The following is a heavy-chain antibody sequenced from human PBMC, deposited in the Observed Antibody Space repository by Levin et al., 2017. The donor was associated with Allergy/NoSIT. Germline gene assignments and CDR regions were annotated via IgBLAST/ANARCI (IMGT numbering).Heavy chain of an antibody. V-gene: IGHV3-7*01. CDR1: GFTFSSYW. CDR2: IKEDGSDQ. Sequence: GESLKISCAASGFTFSSYWMSWVRQAPGKGLEWVANIKEDGSDQYYVDSVKGRFTISRDNAKNSLYVQMNSLRAEDTAVYYCARVVLVRYDSSGRRAFDIWGQGTMVTVSS. J-gene: IGHJ3*02. CDR3: ARVVLVRYDSSGRRAFDI. D-gene: IGHD3-22*01.